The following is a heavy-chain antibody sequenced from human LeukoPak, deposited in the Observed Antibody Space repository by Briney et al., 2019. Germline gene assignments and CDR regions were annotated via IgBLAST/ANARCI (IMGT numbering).Heavy chain of an antibody. V-gene: IGHV4-34*01. CDR3: ARGLVLGQDDAFDI. D-gene: IGHD3/OR15-3a*01. J-gene: IGHJ3*02. CDR1: GGSFSGYY. CDR2: INHSGST. Sequence: PSETLSLTCAVYGGSFSGYYWSWIRQPPGKGLEWIGEINHSGSTNYNPSLKSRVTISVDTSKNQFSLKLSSVTAADTAVYFCARGLVLGQDDAFDIWGRGTMVTVSS.